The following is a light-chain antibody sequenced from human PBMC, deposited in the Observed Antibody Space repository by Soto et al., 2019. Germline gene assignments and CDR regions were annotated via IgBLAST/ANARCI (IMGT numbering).Light chain of an antibody. CDR1: QSVSSSY. V-gene: IGKV3-20*01. J-gene: IGKJ2*01. CDR3: QQYGSSPHT. Sequence: EIVLTQSPGTLSLSPGERATLSCRASQSVSSSYLAWYQHKPGQAPRLLIYGASSRATGIPDRFSGSGSGKDFTLNISRLEPEDFAVYYCQQYGSSPHTFGQGTKLEIK. CDR2: GAS.